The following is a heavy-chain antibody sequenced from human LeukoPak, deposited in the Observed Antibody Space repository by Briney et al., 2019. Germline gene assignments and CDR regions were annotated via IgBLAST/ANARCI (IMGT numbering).Heavy chain of an antibody. V-gene: IGHV4-39*01. CDR3: AKHGEDSSGYYADFFDH. D-gene: IGHD3-22*01. Sequence: SETLSLTCTVSGGSINTKTHYWACVRQTPGKGLEWIGSVFYNGNTYYNPSLKSRVTISVDTSKNQFSLRLTSVTAADTAVYYCAKHGEDSSGYYADFFDHCGQGTLVTVSS. CDR2: VFYNGNT. CDR1: GGSINTKTHY. J-gene: IGHJ4*02.